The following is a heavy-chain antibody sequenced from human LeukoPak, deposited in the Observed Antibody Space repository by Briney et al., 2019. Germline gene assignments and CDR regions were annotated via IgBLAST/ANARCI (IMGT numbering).Heavy chain of an antibody. Sequence: PSETLPLTCAVYGGSFSGYYWSWIRQPPGKGLEWIGEINHSGSTNYNPSLKSRVTISVDTSKNQFSLKLSSVTAADTAVYYCARANYYDSSGYYYYYYYGMDVWGQGTTVTVSS. CDR1: GGSFSGYY. D-gene: IGHD3-22*01. J-gene: IGHJ6*02. CDR3: ARANYYDSSGYYYYYYYGMDV. CDR2: INHSGST. V-gene: IGHV4-34*01.